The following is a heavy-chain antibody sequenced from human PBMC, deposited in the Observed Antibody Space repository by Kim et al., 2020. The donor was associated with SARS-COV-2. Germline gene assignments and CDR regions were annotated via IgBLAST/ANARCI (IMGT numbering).Heavy chain of an antibody. CDR1: GFTLSSYW. V-gene: IGHV3-7*04. J-gene: IGHJ4*02. Sequence: GGSLRLSCVASGFTLSSYWMTWVRQAPGKGLEWVANIKEDGSEKDYVDSVRGRFTISRDNAKNSLYLQMNGLRAEDTAVYYCARGRYRFGLWGQGTLVTV. D-gene: IGHD3-16*02. CDR3: ARGRYRFGL. CDR2: IKEDGSEK.